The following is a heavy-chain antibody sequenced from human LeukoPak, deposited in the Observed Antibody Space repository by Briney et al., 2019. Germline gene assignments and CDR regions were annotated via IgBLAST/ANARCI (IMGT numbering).Heavy chain of an antibody. V-gene: IGHV4-39*07. Sequence: SETLSLTCTVSGGSISSSSYYWGWIRQPPGKGLEWIGSIYYSGSTYYNPSLKSRVTISVDTSKNQFSLKLGSVTAADTAVYYCARVFLDGSVGYYYYYMDVWGKGTTVTVSS. J-gene: IGHJ6*03. CDR3: ARVFLDGSVGYYYYYMDV. CDR1: GGSISSSSYY. D-gene: IGHD5-24*01. CDR2: IYYSGST.